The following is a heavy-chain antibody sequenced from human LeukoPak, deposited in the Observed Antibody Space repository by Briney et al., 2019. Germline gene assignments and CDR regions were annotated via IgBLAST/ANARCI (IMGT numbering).Heavy chain of an antibody. V-gene: IGHV3-23*01. CDR3: AKNIRDRLLCGFNY. CDR2: ITGGGETT. J-gene: IGHJ4*02. Sequence: GGSLRLSCAASRFTFEESAMSSVRQAPGKGLGGVAVITGGGETTYYAYSVKRRFTISQTNSKKTLLLQVNSLRAEDTAVYCCAKNIRDRLLCGFNYWGQGIVVTISS. D-gene: IGHD2-2*01. CDR1: RFTFEESA.